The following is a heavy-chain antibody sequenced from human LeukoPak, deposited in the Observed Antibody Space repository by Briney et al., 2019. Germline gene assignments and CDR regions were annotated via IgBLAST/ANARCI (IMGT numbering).Heavy chain of an antibody. D-gene: IGHD3-22*01. CDR2: ISSSSSYI. CDR1: GFTFSSYS. J-gene: IGHJ4*02. Sequence: GGSLRLSCAASGFTFSSYSMNWVRQAPGKGLEWVSSISSSSSYIYYADSVKGRFTISRDNSKNTLYLQMNSLRAEDTAVYYCAKESSGYPRGPFDYWGQGTLVTVSS. V-gene: IGHV3-21*01. CDR3: AKESSGYPRGPFDY.